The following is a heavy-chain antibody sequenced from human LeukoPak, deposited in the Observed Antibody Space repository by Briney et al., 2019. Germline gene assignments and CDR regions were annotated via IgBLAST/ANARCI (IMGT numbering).Heavy chain of an antibody. V-gene: IGHV4-39*07. CDR1: GGSISSSSYY. D-gene: IGHD3/OR15-3a*01. CDR2: IYYSGST. J-gene: IGHJ6*02. Sequence: SETLSLTCTVSGGSISSSSYYWGWIRQPPGKGLEWIGSIYYSGSTYYNPSLKSRVTISVDTSKNQFSLKLSSVTAADTAVYYCARGEHDFYGMDVWGQGTTVTVSS. CDR3: ARGEHDFYGMDV.